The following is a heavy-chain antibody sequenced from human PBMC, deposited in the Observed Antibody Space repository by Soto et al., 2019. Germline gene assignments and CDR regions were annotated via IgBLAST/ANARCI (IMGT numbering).Heavy chain of an antibody. V-gene: IGHV3-33*01. J-gene: IGHJ4*02. CDR3: ARDGIGGTVFRGFCDY. CDR2: IWYDGSNK. Sequence: QKYLVESGGGVVQPGGSLRLSCVASGSIFSGYGMHWLRQAPGKGLEWVAVIWYDGSNKYYADSVKGRFTISRDNSTNMLYLQIDSLRAEDTAVYYCARDGIGGTVFRGFCDYWGQGTLVTVSS. D-gene: IGHD1-7*01. CDR1: GSIFSGYG.